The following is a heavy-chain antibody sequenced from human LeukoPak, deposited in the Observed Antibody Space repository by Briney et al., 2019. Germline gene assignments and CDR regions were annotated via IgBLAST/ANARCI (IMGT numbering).Heavy chain of an antibody. D-gene: IGHD3-10*01. Sequence: PGGSLRLSCAASGFTFSGSAMHWVRQASGKGLEWVGRIRSKANSYATAYAASVKGRFTISRDNSKNTLYLQMNSLRAEDTAVYYCAKDFLITYYYGSGHPAAVTAVDYWGQGTLVTVSS. J-gene: IGHJ4*02. CDR1: GFTFSGSA. V-gene: IGHV3-73*01. CDR2: IRSKANSYAT. CDR3: AKDFLITYYYGSGHPAAVTAVDY.